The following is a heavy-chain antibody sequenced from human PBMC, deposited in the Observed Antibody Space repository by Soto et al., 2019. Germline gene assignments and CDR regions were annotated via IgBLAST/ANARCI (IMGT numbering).Heavy chain of an antibody. CDR2: ISGSGGST. D-gene: IGHD3-22*01. V-gene: IGHV3-23*01. CDR1: GFTFSRYA. J-gene: IGHJ4*02. CDR3: AKDSISSDGGYYLYYFDS. Sequence: LRLSCAASGFTFSRYAVSWVRQAPGKGLEWVSAISGSGGSTYFRDTVRGRFTISRDNSKNTLYLQMDSLRAEDTAVYHCAKDSISSDGGYYLYYFDSWGQGTLVTVSS.